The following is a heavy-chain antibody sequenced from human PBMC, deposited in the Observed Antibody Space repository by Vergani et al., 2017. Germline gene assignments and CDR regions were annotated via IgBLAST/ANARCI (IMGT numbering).Heavy chain of an antibody. CDR2: ISGSGGST. CDR1: GFTFSSYA. V-gene: IGHV3-23*04. J-gene: IGHJ3*02. CDR3: AKDQVYYYDSSGYTGTDAFDI. D-gene: IGHD3-22*01. Sequence: VQLVESGGGVVQPGRSLRLSCAASGFTFSSYAMSWVRQAPGKGLEWVSAISGSGGSTYYADSVKGRFTISRDNSKNTLYLQMNSLRAEDTAVYYCAKDQVYYYDSSGYTGTDAFDIWGQGTMVTVSS.